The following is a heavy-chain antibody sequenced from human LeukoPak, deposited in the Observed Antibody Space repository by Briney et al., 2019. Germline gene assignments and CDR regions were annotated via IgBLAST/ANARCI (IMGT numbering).Heavy chain of an antibody. Sequence: GGSLRLSCAASGFTFSSHGMHWVRQAPGMGLEWVAAISDDGSNKYYADSVKGRFTISRDNSKNTVYLQMNSLRAEDTAVYYCAKDLENYYDSSGYVDYWGQGTLVTVSS. CDR2: ISDDGSNK. J-gene: IGHJ4*02. CDR1: GFTFSSHG. V-gene: IGHV3-30*18. D-gene: IGHD3-22*01. CDR3: AKDLENYYDSSGYVDY.